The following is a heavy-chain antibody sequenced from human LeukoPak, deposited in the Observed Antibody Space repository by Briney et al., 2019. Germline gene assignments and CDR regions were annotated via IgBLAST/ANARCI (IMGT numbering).Heavy chain of an antibody. Sequence: GGSLRLSCAASGFTFSSYSMNWVRQAPGKGLEWVSYISSSSSTIYYADSVKGRFTISRDNAKNSLYLQMNSLRAEDTAVYYCARDFMITFGGVIASPHAFDIWGQGTMVTVSS. CDR1: GFTFSSYS. J-gene: IGHJ3*02. CDR2: ISSSSSTI. CDR3: ARDFMITFGGVIASPHAFDI. D-gene: IGHD3-16*02. V-gene: IGHV3-48*04.